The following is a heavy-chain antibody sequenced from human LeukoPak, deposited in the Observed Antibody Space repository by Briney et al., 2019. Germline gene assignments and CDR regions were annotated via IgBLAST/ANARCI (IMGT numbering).Heavy chain of an antibody. V-gene: IGHV3-23*01. CDR2: ISASGYNT. D-gene: IGHD3-22*01. CDR1: GFTFSIYG. CDR3: AKGAEEGVVITSVYYYYMDV. Sequence: GGTLRLSCVASGFTFSIYGMSWVRQAPGKGLEWVSTISASGYNTYYAGSVQGRFTISRDNSKDTVYLQMNSLRADDTAVYYCAKGAEEGVVITSVYYYYMDVWGKGTTVTISS. J-gene: IGHJ6*03.